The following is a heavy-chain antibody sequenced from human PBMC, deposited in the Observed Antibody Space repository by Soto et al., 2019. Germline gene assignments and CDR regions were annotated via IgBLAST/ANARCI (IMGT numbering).Heavy chain of an antibody. D-gene: IGHD4-17*01. V-gene: IGHV5-51*01. Sequence: GESLKISCKGSGYSFTSYWIDWVRQMPGKGLEWMGIIYLRDSDTRYSPPFQGQVAISADKSNSTAYLHGSSLKSADTAMYYCARHADGDQVDAFDIWGQGTMVTVSS. J-gene: IGHJ3*02. CDR1: GYSFTSYW. CDR3: ARHADGDQVDAFDI. CDR2: IYLRDSDT.